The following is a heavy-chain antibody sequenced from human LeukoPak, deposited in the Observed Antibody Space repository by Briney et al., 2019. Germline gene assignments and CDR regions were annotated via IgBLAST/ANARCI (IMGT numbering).Heavy chain of an antibody. Sequence: PGGSLRLSCAASGFSFSSYAMSWVRQAPGKGLEWVSAISDNGGSTYYADSVKGRCTISRDNSKNTLFLQMNSLRAEDTAVYYCAKDRGSSLPYYFDYWGQGTLVTVSS. J-gene: IGHJ4*02. D-gene: IGHD6-13*01. CDR3: AKDRGSSLPYYFDY. CDR1: GFSFSSYA. V-gene: IGHV3-23*01. CDR2: ISDNGGST.